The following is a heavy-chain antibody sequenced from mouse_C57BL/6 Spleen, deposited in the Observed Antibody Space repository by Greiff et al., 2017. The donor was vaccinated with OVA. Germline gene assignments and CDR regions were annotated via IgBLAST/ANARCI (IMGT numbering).Heavy chain of an antibody. V-gene: IGHV5-17*01. Sequence: EVNVVESGGGLVKPGGSLKLSCAASGFTFSDYGMHWVRQAPEKGLEWVAYISSGSSTIYYADTVKGRFTISRDNAKNTLFLQMTSLRSEDTAMYYCARWTVAASGAMDYWGQGTSVTVSS. CDR3: ARWTVAASGAMDY. J-gene: IGHJ4*01. CDR2: ISSGSSTI. CDR1: GFTFSDYG. D-gene: IGHD1-1*01.